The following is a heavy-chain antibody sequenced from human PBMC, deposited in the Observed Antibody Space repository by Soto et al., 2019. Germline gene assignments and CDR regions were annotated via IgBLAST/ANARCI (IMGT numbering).Heavy chain of an antibody. J-gene: IGHJ3*01. D-gene: IGHD2-8*01. V-gene: IGHV1-69*02. CDR2: IIPMHTVT. Sequence: QVHLEQSGAEVKKPGPSVKVSCKAAGGTFSTYTLIWVRQAPGQGLEWMGRIIPMHTVTNSAQKFQSRVTLTADKSTSTAFVELTSLSSDDTAVYYCSIGSWSAEMVDVGGQGTMVTVSS. CDR1: GGTFSTYT. CDR3: SIGSWSAEMVDV.